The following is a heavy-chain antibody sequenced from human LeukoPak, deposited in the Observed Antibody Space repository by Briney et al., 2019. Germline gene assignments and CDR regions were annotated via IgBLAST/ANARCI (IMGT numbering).Heavy chain of an antibody. CDR3: AKDPRVYGDKTDY. V-gene: IGHV3-23*01. Sequence: GGSLRLSCAASGFAVSSTYMTWVRQAPGKGLEWVSAISGSGGGTYYADSVKGRFTISRDNSKNTLYLQMNSLRAEDTAVYYCAKDPRVYGDKTDYWGQGTLVTVSS. CDR2: ISGSGGGT. D-gene: IGHD4-17*01. CDR1: GFAVSSTY. J-gene: IGHJ4*02.